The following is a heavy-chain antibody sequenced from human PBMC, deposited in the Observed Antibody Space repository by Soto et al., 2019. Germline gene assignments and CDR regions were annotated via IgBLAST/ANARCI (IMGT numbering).Heavy chain of an antibody. D-gene: IGHD3-22*01. CDR3: ARQASGYYYGWFDP. CDR1: GGSILDSTYY. Sequence: QLLLQESGPGLVKPSETLSLTCTVSGGSILDSTYYWAWIRQSPGKGLEWIGTIFYSGCTFYTPSLKSRVTMSVDTSNNQFSLKLSSVTAADTAVYYCARQASGYYYGWFDPWGQGTLVTVSS. J-gene: IGHJ5*02. V-gene: IGHV4-39*01. CDR2: IFYSGCT.